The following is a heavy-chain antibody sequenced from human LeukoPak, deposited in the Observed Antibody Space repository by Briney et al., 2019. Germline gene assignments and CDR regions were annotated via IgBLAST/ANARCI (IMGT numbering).Heavy chain of an antibody. CDR1: GYSFNNCW. Sequence: GESLKISCKGSGYSFNNCWIGWVRQMPGKGLEWMGIIYPDDSETRYSPPFQGQVTISADKSISTAYLQWSSLKASDTAMYYCAVLEGSGSSASCWGLGTLVTVSS. V-gene: IGHV5-51*01. D-gene: IGHD1-26*01. CDR3: AVLEGSGSSASC. CDR2: IYPDDSET. J-gene: IGHJ4*02.